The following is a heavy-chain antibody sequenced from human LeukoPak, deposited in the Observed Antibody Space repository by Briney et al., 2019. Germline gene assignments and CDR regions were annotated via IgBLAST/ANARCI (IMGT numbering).Heavy chain of an antibody. Sequence: GGSLRLSCTASGFTFGDYTMSWVRQAPGKGLEWVGFIKSKAYGETTEYAASVKGRFTISRDNAKNSLYLQMNSLRAEDTAVYYCAHGGPLSGYYMDVWGKGTTVTVSS. CDR2: IKSKAYGETT. D-gene: IGHD4-23*01. J-gene: IGHJ6*03. CDR3: AHGGPLSGYYMDV. CDR1: GFTFGDYT. V-gene: IGHV3-49*04.